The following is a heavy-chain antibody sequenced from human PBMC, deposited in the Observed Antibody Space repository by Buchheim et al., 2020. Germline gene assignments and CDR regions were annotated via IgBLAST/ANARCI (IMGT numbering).Heavy chain of an antibody. CDR3: TSQVGATGY. CDR2: IRSKANSYAT. V-gene: IGHV3-73*01. J-gene: IGHJ4*02. D-gene: IGHD1-26*01. Sequence: VQLVESGGGVVQPGRSLRLSCAASGFTFSSYGMHWVRQASGKGLEWVGRIRSKANSYATAYAASVKGRFTISRDDSKNTADLQMNSLKTEETAVYYCTSQVGATGYWGQGTL. CDR1: GFTFSSYG.